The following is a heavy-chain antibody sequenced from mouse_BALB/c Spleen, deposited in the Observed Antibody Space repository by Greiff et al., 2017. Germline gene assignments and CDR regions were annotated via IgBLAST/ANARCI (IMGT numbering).Heavy chain of an antibody. CDR2: IYPGDGDT. CDR1: GYAFSSSW. D-gene: IGHD4-1*01. Sequence: QVQLQQSGPELVKPGASVKISCKASGYAFSSSWMNWVKQRPGQGLEWIGRIYPGDGDTNYNGKFKGKATLTADKSSSTAYMQLSSLTSVDSAVYFCAREAVTGHFDYWGQGTTLTVSS. CDR3: AREAVTGHFDY. V-gene: IGHV1-82*01. J-gene: IGHJ2*01.